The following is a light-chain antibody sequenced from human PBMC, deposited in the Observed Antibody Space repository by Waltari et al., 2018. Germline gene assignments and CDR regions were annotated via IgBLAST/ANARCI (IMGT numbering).Light chain of an antibody. CDR2: ATS. V-gene: IGKV1-39*01. Sequence: DIQMTPSPSSLSAYVGDTVTVTCRASQSISTYLNLYQQKPAKAPKLLIYATSSLQRGVPSRFRGSVSGTEFTLTISSLQPEDFATYYCQQSYTTPSLTFGGGTKVEMK. CDR1: QSISTY. J-gene: IGKJ4*01. CDR3: QQSYTTPSLT.